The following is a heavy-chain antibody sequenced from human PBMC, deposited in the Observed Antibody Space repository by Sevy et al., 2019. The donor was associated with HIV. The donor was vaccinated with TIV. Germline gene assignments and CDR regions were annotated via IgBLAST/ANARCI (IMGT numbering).Heavy chain of an antibody. CDR2: ISISGNHI. CDR3: ARAPEENYDYITGSFDY. J-gene: IGHJ4*02. D-gene: IGHD3-16*01. V-gene: IGHV3-21*01. Sequence: GGSLRLSCAASGFTFSSYSMNWVRQAPGMGLEWVSSISISGNHIYYADSVKGRFTISRDNAKNSLYLQMNSLRAEDTAVYYCARAPEENYDYITGSFDYWGQGTLVTVSS. CDR1: GFTFSSYS.